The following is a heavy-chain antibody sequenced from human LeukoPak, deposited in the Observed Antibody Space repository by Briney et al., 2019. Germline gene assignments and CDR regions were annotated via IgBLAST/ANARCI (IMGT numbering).Heavy chain of an antibody. J-gene: IGHJ5*02. CDR2: INPNSGGT. CDR1: GYTFTFYY. D-gene: IGHD2-2*01. CDR3: AREGIVVVPAATPRWFDP. Sequence: ASVTVSCTASGYTFTFYYMHWVRQAPGQGLEWMGWINPNSGGTNYAQKFQGRVTMTRDTSISTAYMELSRLRSDDTAVYYCAREGIVVVPAATPRWFDPWGQGTLVTVSS. V-gene: IGHV1-2*02.